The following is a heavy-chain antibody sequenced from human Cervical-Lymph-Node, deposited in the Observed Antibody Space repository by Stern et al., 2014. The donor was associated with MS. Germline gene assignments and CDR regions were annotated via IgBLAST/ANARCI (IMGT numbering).Heavy chain of an antibody. CDR1: GGSISSGDYY. CDR2: IYYSGST. CDR3: ASANCSSTSCPNWFDP. J-gene: IGHJ5*02. Sequence: QVQLQESGPGLVKPSQTLSLTCTVSGGSISSGDYYWSWIRQPPGKGLEWIGYIYYSGSTYYIPSLKSRVTISVDTSKNQLSLKLSSVTAADTAVYYCASANCSSTSCPNWFDPWGQGTLVTVSS. V-gene: IGHV4-30-4*01. D-gene: IGHD2-2*01.